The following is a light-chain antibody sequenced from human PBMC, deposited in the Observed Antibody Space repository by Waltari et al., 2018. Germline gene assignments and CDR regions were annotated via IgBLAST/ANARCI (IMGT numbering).Light chain of an antibody. J-gene: IGLJ2*01. V-gene: IGLV3-9*01. CDR2: RDT. Sequence: SFELTQPLSVSVALGQTARITCERDNIGNKNVHWYQQKAGQAPVLVIYRDTIRPSGLPERFSGSNSGNTATLTISRAQAGDEADYFCQVWDNSAVVFGGGTKLTVL. CDR3: QVWDNSAVV. CDR1: NIGNKN.